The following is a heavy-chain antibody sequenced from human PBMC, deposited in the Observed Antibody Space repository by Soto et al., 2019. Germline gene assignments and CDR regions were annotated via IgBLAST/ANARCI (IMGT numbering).Heavy chain of an antibody. J-gene: IGHJ5*02. CDR3: VKGGVGGGSWSWFEP. Sequence: EVPLVESGGGLVQSGGSLRLSCAASGFIFSSHDMHWVRQVTGQGLEWVSGIASNGDEHYSDSVKGRFTNSRDNTKNALDIKMMSLRVGDTGVYDWVKGGVGGGSWSWFEPWGQGMVVTVSS. V-gene: IGHV3-13*01. D-gene: IGHD3-16*01. CDR1: GFIFSSHD. CDR2: IASNGDE.